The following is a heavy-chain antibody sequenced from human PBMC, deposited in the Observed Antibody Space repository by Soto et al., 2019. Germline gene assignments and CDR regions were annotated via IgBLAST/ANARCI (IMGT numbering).Heavy chain of an antibody. J-gene: IGHJ6*02. Sequence: PGGSLRLSCTASGFTFDDYAMHWVRQPPGKDLEWVSGISWNSGKIDHADSVKGRFTISRDNAKNSLYLQMSSLRPEDTALYYCAKDREGSSGWYGMDVWGQGTTVTVSS. V-gene: IGHV3-9*01. CDR2: ISWNSGKI. D-gene: IGHD6-19*01. CDR1: GFTFDDYA. CDR3: AKDREGSSGWYGMDV.